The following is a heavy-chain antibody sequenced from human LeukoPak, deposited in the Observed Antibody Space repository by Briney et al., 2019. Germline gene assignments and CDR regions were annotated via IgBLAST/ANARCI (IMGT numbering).Heavy chain of an antibody. CDR3: ANLFGSPRGY. CDR2: ISYDGSNK. D-gene: IGHD1-26*01. CDR1: GFTFSSYA. Sequence: GGSLRLSCAASGFTFSSYAMHWVRQAPGKGLEWVAVISYDGSNKYYADSVKGRFTISRDNSKNTLYLQMNSLRAEDTAVYYCANLFGSPRGYWGQGTLVTVSS. V-gene: IGHV3-30*04. J-gene: IGHJ4*02.